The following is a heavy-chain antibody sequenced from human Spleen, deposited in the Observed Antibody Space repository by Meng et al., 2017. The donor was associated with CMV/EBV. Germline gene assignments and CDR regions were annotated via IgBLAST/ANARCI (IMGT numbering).Heavy chain of an antibody. D-gene: IGHD6-19*01. J-gene: IGHJ5*02. CDR3: ARALSSSGWYNQRFDP. V-gene: IGHV1-2*04. Sequence: GYTFTGYYMHWVRQAPEQGLEWMGWINPNSGGTNYAQKFQGWVTMTRDTSISTAYMELSRLRSDDTAVYYCARALSSSGWYNQRFDPWGQGTLVTVSS. CDR2: INPNSGGT. CDR1: GYTFTGYY.